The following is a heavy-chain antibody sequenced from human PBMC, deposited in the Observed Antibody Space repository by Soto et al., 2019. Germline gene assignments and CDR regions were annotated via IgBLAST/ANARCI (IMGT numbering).Heavy chain of an antibody. Sequence: TLSLTCTVSGGSISSGGYYWSWIRQHPGKGLEWIGYIYYSGSTYYNPSLKSRVTISVDTSKNQFSLKLSSVTAADTAVYYCARRITMVRGTENWFDPWGQGTLVTVSS. V-gene: IGHV4-31*03. CDR3: ARRITMVRGTENWFDP. CDR1: GGSISSGGYY. J-gene: IGHJ5*02. D-gene: IGHD3-10*01. CDR2: IYYSGST.